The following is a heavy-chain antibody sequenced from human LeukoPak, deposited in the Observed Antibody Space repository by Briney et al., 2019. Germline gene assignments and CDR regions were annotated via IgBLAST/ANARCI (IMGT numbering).Heavy chain of an antibody. J-gene: IGHJ6*02. CDR2: ISYDGSNK. D-gene: IGHD5-12*01. V-gene: IGHV3-30-3*01. Sequence: PGGSLRLSCAASGFTFSSYAMHWVRQAPGKGLEWVAVISYDGSNKYYADSVKGRFTISRDNSKNTLYLQMNSLRAEDTAVYYCARPTGKWLYYYYGMDVWGQGTTVTVSS. CDR1: GFTFSSYA. CDR3: ARPTGKWLYYYYGMDV.